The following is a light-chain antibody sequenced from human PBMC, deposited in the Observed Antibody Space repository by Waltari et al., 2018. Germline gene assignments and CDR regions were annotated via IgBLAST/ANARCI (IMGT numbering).Light chain of an antibody. CDR2: RAS. J-gene: IGKJ2*01. CDR1: HSSSNEDS. CDR3: LQCYNTPYT. Sequence: DIVMTQSPASLAVSLGERATINCKSSHSSSNEDSLAWYQQKPGQPPKLLIYRASTRESGVPDRFSGSGSGTDFTLTITSVQAEDVAVYYCLQCYNTPYTFGQGTRLEIK. V-gene: IGKV4-1*01.